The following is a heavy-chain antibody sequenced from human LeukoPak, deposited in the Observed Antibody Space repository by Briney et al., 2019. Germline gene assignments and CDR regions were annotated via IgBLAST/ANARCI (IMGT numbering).Heavy chain of an antibody. J-gene: IGHJ6*03. D-gene: IGHD5-18*01. CDR3: ARDPGYSYGGPHDYMDV. V-gene: IGHV1-69*04. CDR2: IIAILGIA. Sequence: SVKVSCKASGGTFSSYTISWVRQAPGQGLEWMGRIIAILGIANYAQKFQGRVTITADKSTSTAYMELSSLRSEDTAVYYCARDPGYSYGGPHDYMDVWGKGTTVTVSS. CDR1: GGTFSSYT.